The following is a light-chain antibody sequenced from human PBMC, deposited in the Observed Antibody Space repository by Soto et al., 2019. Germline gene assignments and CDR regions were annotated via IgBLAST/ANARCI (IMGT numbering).Light chain of an antibody. CDR3: SSYADNNNYV. V-gene: IGLV2-8*01. CDR1: SSDVGTYNH. CDR2: EVS. Sequence: QSALTQPPSASGSPGQSVTISCSGTSSDVGTYNHVSWYQQHPGKAPKLMIYEVSRRPSGVPDRFSGSKSGNTASLTVSGLQAEDEADYYCSSYADNNNYVFATGTKLTVL. J-gene: IGLJ1*01.